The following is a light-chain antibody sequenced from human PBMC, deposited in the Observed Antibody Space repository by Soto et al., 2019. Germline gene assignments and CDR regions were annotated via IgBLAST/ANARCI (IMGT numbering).Light chain of an antibody. J-gene: IGLJ1*01. CDR2: EVS. CDR1: SSDVGAYDS. V-gene: IGLV2-8*01. Sequence: QSALTQTPSASGSPGQSVTISCTGTSSDVGAYDSVSWYQHHPGKAPKALIYEVSKRPSGVPDRFSGSKSGNTASLTVSGLQAEDEADYFCSPYAGSNNYVFGTGTKV. CDR3: SPYAGSNNYV.